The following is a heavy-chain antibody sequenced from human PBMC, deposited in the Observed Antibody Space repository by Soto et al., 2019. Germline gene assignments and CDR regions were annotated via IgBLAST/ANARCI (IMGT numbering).Heavy chain of an antibody. J-gene: IGHJ3*02. CDR3: ARDGAAESSGGFHYSFDI. CDR1: GYTFTSYG. CDR2: ISAYNGNT. Sequence: QVPLVQSGAEVKKPGASVEVSCKASGYTFTSYGISWVRQAPGQGLEWMGWISAYNGNTNYAQKLQGRVTMTTDTTRNTAYMGLGRLRADDTAVYDCARDGAAESSGGFHYSFDIWGQGTMVTVSS. V-gene: IGHV1-18*01. D-gene: IGHD3-22*01.